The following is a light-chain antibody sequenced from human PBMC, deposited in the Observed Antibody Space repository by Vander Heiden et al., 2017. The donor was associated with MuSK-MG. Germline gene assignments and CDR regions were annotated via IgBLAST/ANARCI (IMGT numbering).Light chain of an antibody. CDR3: QQYGSSPQT. CDR2: GAS. J-gene: IGKJ1*01. Sequence: EIVLTQSPGTLSLSPGERATLSCRASQSVSSSYLAWYQQKPGQAPRLLIYGASSRATGIPDRFSGRGSGTDFTLTISRLEPEDFAGYYCQQYGSSPQTFGQGTKVEIK. V-gene: IGKV3-20*01. CDR1: QSVSSSY.